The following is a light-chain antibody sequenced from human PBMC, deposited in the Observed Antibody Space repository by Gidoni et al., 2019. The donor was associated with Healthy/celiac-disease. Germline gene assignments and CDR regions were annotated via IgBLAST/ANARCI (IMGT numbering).Light chain of an antibody. V-gene: IGKV4-1*01. J-gene: IGKJ2*01. Sequence: DIVMTQSPDSLAVSLGERATINCKSSQSVLYSSNHKNYLAWYQQKPGQPPKLLISWASTRESVVPDRFSGSGSGTDFTLPISSLQAEDVAVYYCQQYYSTPPTFGQGTKLEIK. CDR1: QSVLYSSNHKNY. CDR2: WAS. CDR3: QQYYSTPPT.